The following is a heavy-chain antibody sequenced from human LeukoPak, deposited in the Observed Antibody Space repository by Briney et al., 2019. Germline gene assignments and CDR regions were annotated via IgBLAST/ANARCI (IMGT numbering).Heavy chain of an antibody. Sequence: SETLSLTCAVYGGSFSGYYWSWIRQPPGKGLEWIGEINHSGSTNYNPSLKSRVTISVDTSKNQFSLKLSSVTAADTAVYYCASSVRYYYGSGSSRFDPWGQGTLVTVPS. CDR3: ASSVRYYYGSGSSRFDP. D-gene: IGHD3-10*01. V-gene: IGHV4-34*01. CDR1: GGSFSGYY. J-gene: IGHJ5*02. CDR2: INHSGST.